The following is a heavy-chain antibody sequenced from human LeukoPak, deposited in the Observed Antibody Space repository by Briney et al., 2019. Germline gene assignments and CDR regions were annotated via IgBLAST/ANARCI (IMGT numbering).Heavy chain of an antibody. CDR3: TRGKDTAMVTAPIPFDY. Sequence: GGSLRLSCTASGFTFGDYAMSWVRQAPGKGLEWVGFIRSKAYGGTTEYAASVEGRFTISRDDSKSIAYLQMNSLKTEDTAVYYCTRGKDTAMVTAPIPFDYWGQGTLVTVSS. CDR2: IRSKAYGGTT. D-gene: IGHD5-18*01. CDR1: GFTFGDYA. J-gene: IGHJ4*02. V-gene: IGHV3-49*04.